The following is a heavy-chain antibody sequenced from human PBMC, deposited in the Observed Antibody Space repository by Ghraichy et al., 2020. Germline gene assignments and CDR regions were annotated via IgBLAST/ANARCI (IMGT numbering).Heavy chain of an antibody. CDR2: IYTSGST. D-gene: IGHD1-26*01. J-gene: IGHJ3*02. Sequence: TLSLTCTVSGGSISSYYWSWIRQPPGKGLEWIGYIYTSGSTNYNPSLKSRVTISVDTSKNQFSLKLSSVTAADTAVYYCARHGAESNDAFDIWGQGTMVTVSS. CDR1: GGSISSYY. V-gene: IGHV4-4*09. CDR3: ARHGAESNDAFDI.